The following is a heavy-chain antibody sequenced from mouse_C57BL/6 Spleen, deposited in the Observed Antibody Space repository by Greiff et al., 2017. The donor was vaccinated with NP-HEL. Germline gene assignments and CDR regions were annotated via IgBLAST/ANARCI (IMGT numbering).Heavy chain of an antibody. D-gene: IGHD2-4*01. CDR2: IWSGGST. J-gene: IGHJ4*01. V-gene: IGHV2-2*01. CDR3: ASHYDYDYYAMDY. CDR1: GFSLTSYG. Sequence: QVQLKESGPGLVQPSQSLSITCTVSGFSLTSYGVHWVRQSPGKGLEWLGVIWSGGSTDYNAAFISRLSISKDNSKSQVFFKMNSLQADDTAIYYCASHYDYDYYAMDYWGQGTSVTVSS.